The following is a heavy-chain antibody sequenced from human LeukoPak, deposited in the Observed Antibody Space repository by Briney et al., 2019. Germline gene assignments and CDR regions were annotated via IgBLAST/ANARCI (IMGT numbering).Heavy chain of an antibody. V-gene: IGHV3-30-3*01. J-gene: IGHJ6*02. Sequence: GRSLRLSCAASGFTFSSYAMLWVRQAPGKGREWVAVISYDGSNKYYADCVKGLFTISRDNSKNTVYLQMNSLRAEATAVYSCARDAGSPWVGEQLVYGMDVWGQGTTVTVSS. CDR2: ISYDGSNK. CDR1: GFTFSSYA. D-gene: IGHD6-6*01. CDR3: ARDAGSPWVGEQLVYGMDV.